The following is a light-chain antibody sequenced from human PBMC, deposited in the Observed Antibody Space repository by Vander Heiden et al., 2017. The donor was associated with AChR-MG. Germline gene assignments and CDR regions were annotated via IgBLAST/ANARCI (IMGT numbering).Light chain of an antibody. CDR2: QDS. Sequence: SYELTQPPSVSVSPGQTASITCSGDKLGDKYACWYQQKPGRSPVLVIYQDSKRPSGIPERFSGSNSGNTATLTISGTQAMDEADYYCQAWDSSILFGGGTKLTVL. J-gene: IGLJ2*01. CDR1: KLGDKY. V-gene: IGLV3-1*01. CDR3: QAWDSSIL.